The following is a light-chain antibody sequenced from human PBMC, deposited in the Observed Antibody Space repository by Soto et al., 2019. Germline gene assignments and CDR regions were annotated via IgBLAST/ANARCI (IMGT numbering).Light chain of an antibody. Sequence: AIRMTQSASSLSASTGDRVTIPCRASQDIGTYLAWYQQKPGKAPKLLIYAASSLQSGVPSRFSGSGSGTDFTLTISWLQSEDFATYYCQHYYNYPRTFGQGTKVEI. CDR1: QDIGTY. V-gene: IGKV1-8*01. CDR2: AAS. CDR3: QHYYNYPRT. J-gene: IGKJ1*01.